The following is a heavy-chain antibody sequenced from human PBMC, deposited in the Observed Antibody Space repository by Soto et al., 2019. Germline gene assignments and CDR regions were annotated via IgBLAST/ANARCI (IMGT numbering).Heavy chain of an antibody. V-gene: IGHV4-34*01. J-gene: IGHJ4*02. D-gene: IGHD6-13*01. CDR1: GGSISGYY. CDR2: INHSGST. Sequence: SETLSLTCTVSGGSISGYYWSWIRQPPGKGLEWIGEINHSGSTNYNPSLKSRVTISVDTSKNQFSLKLSPVTAADTAVYYCASRGPAAAEFDYWGQGTLDTVSS. CDR3: ASRGPAAAEFDY.